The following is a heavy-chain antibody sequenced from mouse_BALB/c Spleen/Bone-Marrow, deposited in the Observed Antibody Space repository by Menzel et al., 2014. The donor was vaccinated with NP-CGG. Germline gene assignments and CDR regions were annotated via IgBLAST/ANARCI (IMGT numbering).Heavy chain of an antibody. D-gene: IGHD3-1*01. CDR1: GFTFSSYA. Sequence: VQLQQSGGDLVQPGGSLKLSCAASGFTFSSYAMSWVRQSPEKRLEWVAEISSGGSYTYYPDTVTGRFTISRDNAKNTLYLEMSSLRSEDTAMYYCARDSSGYFDYGGQGTTLTVSS. J-gene: IGHJ2*01. CDR2: ISSGGSYT. CDR3: ARDSSGYFDY. V-gene: IGHV5-9-4*01.